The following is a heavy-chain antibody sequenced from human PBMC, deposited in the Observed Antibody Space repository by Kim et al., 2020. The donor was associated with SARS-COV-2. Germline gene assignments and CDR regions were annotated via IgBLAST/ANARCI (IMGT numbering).Heavy chain of an antibody. J-gene: IGHJ4*02. V-gene: IGHV4-30-4*01. CDR1: GGSIISDDYY. D-gene: IGHD3-9*01. CDR2: IHHSGST. CDR3: ARDNTGYARIDS. Sequence: SETLSLTCTVSGGSIISDDYYWSWIRQPPGKGLEWIVYIHHSGSTYYNPSLTNRISISVDKSNNQFSLSLTSVTAADTAVYYCARDNTGYARIDSWGQGTLVTVSP.